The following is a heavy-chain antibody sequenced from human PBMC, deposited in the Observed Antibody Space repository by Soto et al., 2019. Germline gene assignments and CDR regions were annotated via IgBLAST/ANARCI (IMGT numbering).Heavy chain of an antibody. V-gene: IGHV1-3*01. CDR3: ARGDYDDASGPFSDAFDV. CDR2: INAGNGNT. Sequence: ASVKVSCKASGYTFTSYAMHWVRQAPGQRLEWMGWINAGNGNTKYSQKFQGRVTITRDTSASTAYMELSSLRSEDTAVYYCARGDYDDASGPFSDAFDVWGQGTMVTVSS. J-gene: IGHJ3*01. D-gene: IGHD3-22*01. CDR1: GYTFTSYA.